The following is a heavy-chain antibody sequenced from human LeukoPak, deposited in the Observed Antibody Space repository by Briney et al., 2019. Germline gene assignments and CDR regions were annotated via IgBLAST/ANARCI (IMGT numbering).Heavy chain of an antibody. CDR2: ISGSGGST. CDR3: AKTLGVYGIGDAFDI. CDR1: GFTFSNYA. Sequence: PGGSLRLSCAASGFTFSNYAMTWVRQAPGKGLEWVSAISGSGGSTYYADSVKGRFTISRDNSKNTLYLQMNSLRAEDTAVYYCAKTLGVYGIGDAFDIWGQGTMVTVSS. V-gene: IGHV3-23*01. D-gene: IGHD2/OR15-2a*01. J-gene: IGHJ3*02.